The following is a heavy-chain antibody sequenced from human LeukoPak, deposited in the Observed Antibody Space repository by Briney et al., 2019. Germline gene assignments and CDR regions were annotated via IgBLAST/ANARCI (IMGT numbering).Heavy chain of an antibody. Sequence: SETLSLTCTVSGGSISSYYWSWIRQPPGKGLEWIGYIYYSGSTSCNPSLKSRVTISVDTSKNQFSLKLSSVTAADTAVYYCARVALNTAMVDGYFDYWGQGTLVTVSS. V-gene: IGHV4-59*01. CDR1: GGSISSYY. J-gene: IGHJ4*02. D-gene: IGHD5-18*01. CDR3: ARVALNTAMVDGYFDY. CDR2: IYYSGST.